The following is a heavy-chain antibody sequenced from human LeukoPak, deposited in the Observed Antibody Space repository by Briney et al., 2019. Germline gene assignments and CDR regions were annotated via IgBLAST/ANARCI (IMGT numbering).Heavy chain of an antibody. CDR1: GFTFSSYS. J-gene: IGHJ3*02. D-gene: IGHD3-22*01. V-gene: IGHV3-21*04. CDR2: ISSSSSYI. Sequence: GGSLRLSCAASGFTFSSYSMNWVRQAPGKGLEWVSSISSSSSYIYYADSVKGRFTISRDNAKNSLYLQMNSLRAEDTAVYYCARRINYYDSSAYPHGAFDIWGQGTMVTVSS. CDR3: ARRINYYDSSAYPHGAFDI.